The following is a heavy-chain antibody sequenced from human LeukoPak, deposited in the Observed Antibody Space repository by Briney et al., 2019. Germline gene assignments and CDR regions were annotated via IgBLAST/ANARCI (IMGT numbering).Heavy chain of an antibody. D-gene: IGHD6-19*01. J-gene: IGHJ4*02. Sequence: GRSLRLSCAASAFTFSTYAMHWVRQAPGKGLEWVAIISYDGSNKYYADSVKGRFTISRDNSKNTLYLQMNSLRAEDTALYYCARDPYSGGRYYFDYWGQGTLVTVSS. CDR1: AFTFSTYA. CDR2: ISYDGSNK. V-gene: IGHV3-30*04. CDR3: ARDPYSGGRYYFDY.